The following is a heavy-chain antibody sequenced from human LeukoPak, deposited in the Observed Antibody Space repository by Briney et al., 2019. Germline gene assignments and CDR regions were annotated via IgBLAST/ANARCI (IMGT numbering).Heavy chain of an antibody. J-gene: IGHJ4*02. CDR2: IYSGGST. Sequence: RSGGSLRLSCAASGFTVSSNYMSWVRQAPGKGLEWVSVIYSGGSTYYADSVKGRFTISRDNSKNTLYLQMNSLRAEDTAVYYCARGGSSGWSPLDYWGQGTLVTVSS. CDR1: GFTVSSNY. CDR3: ARGGSSGWSPLDY. D-gene: IGHD6-19*01. V-gene: IGHV3-66*01.